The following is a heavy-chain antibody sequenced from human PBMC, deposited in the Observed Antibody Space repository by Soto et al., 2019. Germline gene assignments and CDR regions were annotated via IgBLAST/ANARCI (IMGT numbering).Heavy chain of an antibody. V-gene: IGHV2-5*02. Sequence: QITLKESGPTLVKPTQTLTLTCTFSGFSLSSTRMAVGWIRQPPGKALEWLALIYWDDDKRYSPFLKSRLTIPKDTSKKQVVLTMSNIDPVETARYYCAHIVVACLGYYFDYWGQGTLGTVSS. D-gene: IGHD5-12*01. J-gene: IGHJ4*02. CDR2: IYWDDDK. CDR3: AHIVVACLGYYFDY. CDR1: GFSLSSTRMA.